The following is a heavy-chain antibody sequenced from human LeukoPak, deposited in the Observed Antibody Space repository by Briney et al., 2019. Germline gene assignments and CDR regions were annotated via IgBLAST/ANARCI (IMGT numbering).Heavy chain of an antibody. CDR3: AKAFCSGGSCGEGGYYYYGMDV. CDR2: ISWNSGSI. Sequence: PGGSLRLSCAASGFTFDDYAMHCVRQAPGKGLEWVSGISWNSGSIGYADSVKGRFTISRDNAKNSLYLQMNSLRAEDTALYYCAKAFCSGGSCGEGGYYYYGMDVWGQGTTVTVSS. D-gene: IGHD2-15*01. V-gene: IGHV3-9*01. J-gene: IGHJ6*02. CDR1: GFTFDDYA.